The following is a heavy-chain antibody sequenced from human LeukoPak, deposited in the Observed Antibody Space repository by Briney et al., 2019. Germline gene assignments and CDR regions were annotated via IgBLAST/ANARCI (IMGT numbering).Heavy chain of an antibody. CDR3: ARGITMDRGVIQDY. V-gene: IGHV1-69*02. CDR1: GGTFSSYT. Sequence: SVKVSCKASGGTFSSYTISWVRQAPGQGLEWMGRIIPILGIANYAQKFQGRVTITADKSTSTAYMELSSLRSEDTAVYYCARGITMDRGVIQDYWGQGTLVTVSS. CDR2: IIPILGIA. D-gene: IGHD3-10*01. J-gene: IGHJ4*02.